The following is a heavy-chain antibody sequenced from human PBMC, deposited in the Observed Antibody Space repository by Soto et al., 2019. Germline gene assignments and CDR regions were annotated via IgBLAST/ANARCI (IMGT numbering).Heavy chain of an antibody. Sequence: GASVKVSCKASGGTFSSYAISWVRQAPGQGLEWMGGIIPIFGTANYAQKFQGGVTITADESTSTAYMELSSLRSEDTAVYYCARGRDVNYNVPTRFDYWGQGTLVTVSS. J-gene: IGHJ4*02. CDR3: ARGRDVNYNVPTRFDY. V-gene: IGHV1-69*13. D-gene: IGHD1-7*01. CDR1: GGTFSSYA. CDR2: IIPIFGTA.